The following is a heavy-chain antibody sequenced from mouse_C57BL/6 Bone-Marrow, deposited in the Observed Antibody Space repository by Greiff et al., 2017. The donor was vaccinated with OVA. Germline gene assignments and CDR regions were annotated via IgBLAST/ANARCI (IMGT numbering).Heavy chain of an antibody. CDR1: GYAFTNYL. J-gene: IGHJ3*01. D-gene: IGHD1-1*01. V-gene: IGHV1-54*01. CDR3: TKDYGSSYGFAY. Sequence: VQLQQSGAELVRPGTSVKVSCKASGYAFTNYLIEWVKQRPGQGLEWIGVINPGSGGTNYKEKVKGKATLTAAKSSSTANKQLSSLTSEVTAVYIGTKDYGSSYGFAYWGQGTLVTVSA. CDR2: INPGSGGT.